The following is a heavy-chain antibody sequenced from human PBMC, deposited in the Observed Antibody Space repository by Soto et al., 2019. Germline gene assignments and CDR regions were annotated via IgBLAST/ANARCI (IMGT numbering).Heavy chain of an antibody. J-gene: IGHJ4*02. CDR3: ARNESSSSLARQVMGY. CDR1: GYTFTSYD. D-gene: IGHD6-6*01. Sequence: ASVKVSCKASGYTFTSYDINWVRQATGQGLEWMGWINPNSGGTNNAQKFQGRVTMTRETSISTAYMELSRLRSDVTAVYYCARNESSSSLARQVMGYWGQGTLVTVSS. V-gene: IGHV1-2*02. CDR2: INPNSGGT.